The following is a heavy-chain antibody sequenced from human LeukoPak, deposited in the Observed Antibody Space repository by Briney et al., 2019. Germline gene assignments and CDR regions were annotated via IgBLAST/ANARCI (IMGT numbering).Heavy chain of an antibody. CDR3: AKSGSSSISWFDP. V-gene: IGHV4-30-2*01. Sequence: TPSITRTVSGGYISSGVYYRSWILQPPGKSLECIGYMYQSGTTYYNPSLMSRATISVDRSKNQFSLKLSSVTAADTAVYYCAKSGSSSISWFDPWGQGTLVTVSS. CDR2: MYQSGTT. D-gene: IGHD6-6*01. J-gene: IGHJ5*02. CDR1: GGYISSGVYY.